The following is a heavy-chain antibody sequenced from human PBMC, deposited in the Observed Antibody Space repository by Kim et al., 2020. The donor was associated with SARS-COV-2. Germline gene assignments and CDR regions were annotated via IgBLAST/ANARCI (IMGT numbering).Heavy chain of an antibody. V-gene: IGHV1-69*13. CDR3: ATTRNRNSGSYGMDF. CDR1: GGSFKIYG. Sequence: SVKVSCKVSGGSFKIYGINWVRLAPGQGLEWMGAIVPLLDSTNYAQKFQGRVTINADDSTATVYMEMRSLRSDDTAVYYCATTRNRNSGSYGMDFWGQG. J-gene: IGHJ6*02. CDR2: IVPLLDST. D-gene: IGHD1-7*01.